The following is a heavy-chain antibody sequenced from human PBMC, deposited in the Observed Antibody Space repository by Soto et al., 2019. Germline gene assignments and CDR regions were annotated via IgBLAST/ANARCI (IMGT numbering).Heavy chain of an antibody. J-gene: IGHJ5*02. D-gene: IGHD3-3*01. CDR2: IYYRGTT. Sequence: KPSETLSLTCTVSGGSISSSGYCWGWIRQPPGKGLEWMGSIYYRGTTYYNPSLKSRGTISVDTSKNQFSLKLSSVTAADTAVYYCARQDHSGFYINWFDPWGQGTLVTVSS. V-gene: IGHV4-39*01. CDR1: GGSISSSGYC. CDR3: ARQDHSGFYINWFDP.